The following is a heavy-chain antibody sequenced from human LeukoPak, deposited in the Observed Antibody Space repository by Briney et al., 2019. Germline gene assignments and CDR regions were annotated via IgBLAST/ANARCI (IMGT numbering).Heavy chain of an antibody. Sequence: ASVKVSCKASGYTFTSYGISWVRQAPGQGLEWMGWISAYNGNTNYAQKLQGRVTMTTDTSTSTAYMELRSLRSDDTAVYYCAKNKKNYYDSGVYNNARPHFTYGGQEPLVTASS. J-gene: IGHJ4*02. D-gene: IGHD3-22*01. V-gene: IGHV1-18*01. CDR2: ISAYNGNT. CDR1: GYTFTSYG. CDR3: AKNKKNYYDSGVYNNARPHFTY.